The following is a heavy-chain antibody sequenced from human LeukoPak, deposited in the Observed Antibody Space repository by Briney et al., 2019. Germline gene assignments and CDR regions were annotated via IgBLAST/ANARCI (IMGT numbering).Heavy chain of an antibody. CDR2: INHSGST. Sequence: SETLSLTCAVYGGSFSGYYWSWIRQPPGKGLEWIGEINHSGSTNYNPSLKSRVTISVDTSKNQFSLKLSSVTAADTAVYYCARDVVAAAGTWDYWGQGTLVTVSS. CDR3: ARDVVAAAGTWDY. J-gene: IGHJ4*02. CDR1: GGSFSGYY. V-gene: IGHV4-34*01. D-gene: IGHD6-13*01.